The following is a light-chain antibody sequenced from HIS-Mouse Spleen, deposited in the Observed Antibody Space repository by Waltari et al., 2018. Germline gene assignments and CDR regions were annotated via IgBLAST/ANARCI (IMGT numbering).Light chain of an antibody. Sequence: EIVLTPSPGTLSLSPGERATLSCRASQSVSSSYLAWYQQKPGQAPRLLIYGASSRATGIPDRFSGSGSGTDFTLTISRLEPEDFAVYYCQKYGSSPPLTFGGGTKVEIK. V-gene: IGKV3-20*01. CDR3: QKYGSSPPLT. J-gene: IGKJ4*01. CDR1: QSVSSSY. CDR2: GAS.